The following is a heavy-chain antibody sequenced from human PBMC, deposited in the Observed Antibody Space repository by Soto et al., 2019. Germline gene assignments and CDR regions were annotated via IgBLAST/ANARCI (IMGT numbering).Heavy chain of an antibody. D-gene: IGHD6-13*01. J-gene: IGHJ6*02. V-gene: IGHV4-39*01. Sequence: SETLSLTCTVSGGSISSGTYYWGWIRQPPGKGLEWIGSINHSGSTHYNPSLKSRVTISVDTSKNQLSLKLSSVTAADTAVYYCARMSPQQQLVRVHYYYYGMDVWGQGTTVTVSS. CDR3: ARMSPQQQLVRVHYYYYGMDV. CDR1: GGSISSGTYY. CDR2: INHSGST.